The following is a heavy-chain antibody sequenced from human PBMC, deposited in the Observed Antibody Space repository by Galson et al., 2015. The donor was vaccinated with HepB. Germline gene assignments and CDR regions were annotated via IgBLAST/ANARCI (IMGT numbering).Heavy chain of an antibody. CDR1: GYTFTAYY. CDR2: INPYSGDT. Sequence: SVKVSCKASGYTFTAYYIHWVRQAPGQGPEWMGWINPYSGDTNYGQKFQGWVTMTRATSVTTAYMELSSLKSDDTAVYYCARGAGVGVAGRDFPYVRMDVWGQGTTVTVSS. CDR3: ARGAGVGVAGRDFPYVRMDV. J-gene: IGHJ6*02. V-gene: IGHV1-2*04. D-gene: IGHD6-19*01.